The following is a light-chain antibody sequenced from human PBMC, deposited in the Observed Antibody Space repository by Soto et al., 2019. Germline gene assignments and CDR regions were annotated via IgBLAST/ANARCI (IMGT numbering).Light chain of an antibody. CDR3: QQYGSSPLT. CDR1: QTVRSDF. J-gene: IGKJ4*01. CDR2: GAS. Sequence: EIVLTQSPGTLSLSPGERATLSCRASQTVRSDFLAWFQQKPGQAPRFVSYGASSRATGIPDRFSGSGSGTDFTLTINRLEPEDFAVYYCQQYGSSPLTFGGGTKVEIK. V-gene: IGKV3-20*01.